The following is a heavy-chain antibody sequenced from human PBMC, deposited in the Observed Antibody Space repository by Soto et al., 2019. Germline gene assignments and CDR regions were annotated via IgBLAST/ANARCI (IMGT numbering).Heavy chain of an antibody. D-gene: IGHD3-22*01. J-gene: IGHJ4*02. CDR3: ARNYYDSSDRDYLDY. V-gene: IGHV1-2*02. Sequence: ASVKVSCKASGYTFTSYYIHWVRQAPGQGLEWMGWINPITGGTNYAPKFQGRVTMTRDTSITAAYMELSRLRSDDTAVYYCARNYYDSSDRDYLDYWGQGTPVTVSS. CDR1: GYTFTSYY. CDR2: INPITGGT.